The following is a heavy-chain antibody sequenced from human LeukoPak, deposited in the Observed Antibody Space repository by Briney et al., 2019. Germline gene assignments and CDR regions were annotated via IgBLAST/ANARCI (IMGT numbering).Heavy chain of an antibody. CDR3: AKGPHYDYVWGSYRPFDY. Sequence: GGSLRLSCAASGFTFSSYAMSWVRQAPGKGLEWVSAISGSGGSTYYADSVKGRFTISRDSSKNTLYLQMNSLRAEDTAVYYCAKGPHYDYVWGSYRPFDYWGQGTLVTVSS. CDR1: GFTFSSYA. J-gene: IGHJ4*02. D-gene: IGHD3-16*02. V-gene: IGHV3-23*01. CDR2: ISGSGGST.